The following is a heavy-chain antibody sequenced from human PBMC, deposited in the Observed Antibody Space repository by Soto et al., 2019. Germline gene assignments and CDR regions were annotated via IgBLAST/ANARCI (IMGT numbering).Heavy chain of an antibody. CDR3: ARGIAAAAARGMDV. Sequence: QVQLVQSGAEVKKPGASVKVSCKASGYTFTGYYMHWVRQAPGQGLEWMGWINPNSGGTNYAQKFKGWVTMTRDTSLSTAYMELSRLRSDDTAVYYCARGIAAAAARGMDVWGQGTTVTVSS. D-gene: IGHD6-13*01. V-gene: IGHV1-2*04. CDR1: GYTFTGYY. CDR2: INPNSGGT. J-gene: IGHJ6*02.